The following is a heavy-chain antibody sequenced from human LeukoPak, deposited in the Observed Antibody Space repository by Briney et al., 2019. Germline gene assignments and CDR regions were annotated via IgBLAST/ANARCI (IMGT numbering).Heavy chain of an antibody. J-gene: IGHJ4*02. V-gene: IGHV3-23*01. CDR1: GFNFANHA. CDR3: VREDTPATANY. Sequence: GGSLRLSCAASGFNFANHAMSWVRQTAGKGLEWVSAISGGGDITYYADSVKGRYTISRDNSKDTLFLQMHSLRPGDTAVYYCVREDTPATANYWGQGTLVTISS. CDR2: ISGGGDIT. D-gene: IGHD2-21*02.